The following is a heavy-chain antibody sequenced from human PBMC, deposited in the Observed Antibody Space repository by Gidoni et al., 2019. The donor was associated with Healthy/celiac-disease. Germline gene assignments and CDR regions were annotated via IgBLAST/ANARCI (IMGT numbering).Heavy chain of an antibody. D-gene: IGHD6-13*01. J-gene: IGHJ4*02. V-gene: IGHV4-34*01. CDR1: GGSFSGYY. CDR3: ARAAGSDY. Sequence: SKPSETLSLTCAVYGGSFSGYYWSWIRQPPGKGLEWIGEINHSGSTNYNPSLKSRVTISVDTSKNQFSLKLSSVTAADTAVYYCARAAGSDYWGQGTLVTVSS. CDR2: INHSGST.